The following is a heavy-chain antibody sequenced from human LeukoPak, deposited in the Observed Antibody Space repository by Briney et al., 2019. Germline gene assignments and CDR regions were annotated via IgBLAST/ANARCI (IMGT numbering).Heavy chain of an antibody. J-gene: IGHJ3*02. CDR3: AGDPWGAAAFDI. D-gene: IGHD3-16*01. CDR1: GFTFSTYT. CDR2: ITSGNYI. V-gene: IGHV3-21*06. Sequence: GGSLRLSCAASGFTFSTYTMNWVRQAPGKGLEWVSSITSGNYIYYGDSAKGRFTLSRDNGKSLVYLQMNSLRAEDTAVYYCAGDPWGAAAFDIWGQGTVVTVSS.